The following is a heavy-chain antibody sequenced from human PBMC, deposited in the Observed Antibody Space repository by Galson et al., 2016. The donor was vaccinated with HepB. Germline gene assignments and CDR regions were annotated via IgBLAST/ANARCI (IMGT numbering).Heavy chain of an antibody. CDR1: GFRFGDHF. V-gene: IGHV3-49*04. D-gene: IGHD3-10*01. CDR3: AREKDPRGGLFDY. CDR2: IRSKPYGATT. J-gene: IGHJ4*02. Sequence: SLRLSCAASGFRFGDHFINWVRQAPGKGLEWVGFIRSKPYGATTEYATSVRGRFIISRDDSRNIAYLQMNSLETEDTAVYYCAREKDPRGGLFDYWGQGTLVTVSS.